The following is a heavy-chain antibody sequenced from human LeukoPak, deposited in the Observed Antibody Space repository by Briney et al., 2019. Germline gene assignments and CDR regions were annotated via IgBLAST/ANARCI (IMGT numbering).Heavy chain of an antibody. Sequence: DPSETLSLTCTVSGGSISSYYWSWIRQPPGKGLEWIGEIYYSGSSNYNPSLKSRVTISVDTSKNQFSLKLSSVTAADTAVYYCARDRIKTKANYSYDYMDVWGKGTTVTISS. J-gene: IGHJ6*03. V-gene: IGHV4-59*01. CDR1: GGSISSYY. CDR2: IYYSGSS. CDR3: ARDRIKTKANYSYDYMDV. D-gene: IGHD1-26*01.